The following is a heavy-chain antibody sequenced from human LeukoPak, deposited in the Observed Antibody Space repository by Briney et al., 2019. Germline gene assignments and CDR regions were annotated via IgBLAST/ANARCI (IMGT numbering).Heavy chain of an antibody. CDR3: ARANFDWSNDAFDI. Sequence: ASVKVSCTASGYTFTRYGISWVRHAPGQGLEWMGWISAYNGNTNYAQKLQGRVTMTTDTSTSTAYMELRSLRSDDTAVYYCARANFDWSNDAFDIWGQGTMVTVSS. CDR2: ISAYNGNT. D-gene: IGHD3-9*01. CDR1: GYTFTRYG. J-gene: IGHJ3*02. V-gene: IGHV1-18*01.